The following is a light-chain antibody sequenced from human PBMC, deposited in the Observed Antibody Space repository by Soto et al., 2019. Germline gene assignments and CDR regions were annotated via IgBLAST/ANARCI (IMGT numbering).Light chain of an antibody. CDR3: QQYNSYPWT. J-gene: IGKJ1*01. CDR2: KAS. Sequence: IQMTQSPSTLSASVGDRVTLSCRASQSITSWLAWYQQKPGKAPKLLIYKASSLESGVPSRFSGSGSGTEFTLTISSLQPDDFATYYCQQYNSYPWTFGQGTKV. CDR1: QSITSW. V-gene: IGKV1-5*03.